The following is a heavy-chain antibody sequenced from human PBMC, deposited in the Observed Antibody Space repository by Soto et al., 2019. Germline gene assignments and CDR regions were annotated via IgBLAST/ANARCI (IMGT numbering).Heavy chain of an antibody. CDR1: GFTFSGYW. V-gene: IGHV3-7*03. Sequence: HPGGSLRLSCAASGFTFSGYWMAWFRQAPGKGLEWAANINQGGGEKYHVDSVKGRFTISRDNAENSLYLQTNSLRAEDTAVYYCARDATYCLDCWGRGTLVTVSS. D-gene: IGHD2-15*01. J-gene: IGHJ4*02. CDR3: ARDATYCLDC. CDR2: INQGGGEK.